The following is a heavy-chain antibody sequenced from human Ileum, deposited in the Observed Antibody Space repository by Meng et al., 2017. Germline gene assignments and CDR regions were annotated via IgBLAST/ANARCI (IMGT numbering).Heavy chain of an antibody. D-gene: IGHD2-15*01. J-gene: IGHJ4*02. CDR2: IFATDTNT. CDR3: ASGLSGFCSHGICYTGGY. CDR1: GFNVYTYE. V-gene: IGHV3-48*03. Sequence: GGSLRLSCAGSGFNVYTYEMNWVRQAPGKGLEWVSYIFATDTNTYYADSVKGRFTISRDNANNSVYLQMNSLRAEDTAVYYCASGLSGFCSHGICYTGGYWGQGTLVTVSS.